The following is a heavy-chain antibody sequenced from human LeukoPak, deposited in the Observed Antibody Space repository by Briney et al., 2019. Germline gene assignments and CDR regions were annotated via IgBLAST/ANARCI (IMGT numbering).Heavy chain of an antibody. CDR2: INHSGST. Sequence: PSETLSLTCAVYGGSFSGYYWSWIRQPPGKGLEWIGEINHSGSTNYNPSLKSRVTISVDTSKNQFSLQLNSVTPEDTAVYYCARAYRSSWYQDYWGQGTLVTVSS. J-gene: IGHJ4*02. CDR3: ARAYRSSWYQDY. V-gene: IGHV4-34*01. CDR1: GGSFSGYY. D-gene: IGHD6-13*01.